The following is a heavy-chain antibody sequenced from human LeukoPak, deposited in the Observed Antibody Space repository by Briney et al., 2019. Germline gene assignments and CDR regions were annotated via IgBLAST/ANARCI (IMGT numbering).Heavy chain of an antibody. Sequence: GASLRLSCAASGFTFSSYAMSWVRQAPGKGLEWVSAISGSGGSTYYADSVKGRFTISRDNSKNTLYLQMNSLRAEDTAVYYCAKVYIDSGWVDYWGQGTLVTVSS. CDR3: AKVYIDSGWVDY. CDR1: GFTFSSYA. V-gene: IGHV3-23*01. J-gene: IGHJ4*02. CDR2: ISGSGGST. D-gene: IGHD6-19*01.